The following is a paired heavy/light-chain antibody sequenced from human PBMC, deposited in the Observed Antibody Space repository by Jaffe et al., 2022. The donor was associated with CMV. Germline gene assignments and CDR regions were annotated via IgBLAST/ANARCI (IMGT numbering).Heavy chain of an antibody. Sequence: QVQLQESGPGLVKSSETLSLTCTVSGGSISSDYWSWIRQPPGKGLEWIGFIYYSGSTKYNPSFESRVTTSLDTSKNQFFLNLNSVTAADTAVYYCARRIQLWPTQVFAFDIWGQGIMVTVSS. J-gene: IGHJ3*02. V-gene: IGHV4-59*01. CDR2: IYYSGST. CDR3: ARRIQLWPTQVFAFDI. D-gene: IGHD5-18*01. CDR1: GGSISSDY.
Light chain of an antibody. V-gene: IGKV1-39*01. Sequence: DIQMTQSPSSLSASVGDRVTITCRASQSISPFLNWYQQKPGKIPRLLIHGTSNLQTGVPSRFSGSGSGTDFTLIISSLQPEDFATYYCQQSYTTPWTFGQGTQV. CDR2: GTS. CDR1: QSISPF. J-gene: IGKJ1*01. CDR3: QQSYTTPWT.